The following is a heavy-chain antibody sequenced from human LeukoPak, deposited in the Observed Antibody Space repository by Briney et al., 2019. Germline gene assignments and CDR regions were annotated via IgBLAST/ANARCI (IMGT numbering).Heavy chain of an antibody. Sequence: GASVKVSCKASGYTFTSYGISWVRQAPGQGLEWMGWISAYNGNTNYAQKLQGRVTMTTDTSTSTAYMELRSLRSDDTAVYYCARVRFVYVWGSYPVPLGWGQGTLVTVSS. CDR3: ARVRFVYVWGSYPVPLG. D-gene: IGHD3-16*01. J-gene: IGHJ4*02. V-gene: IGHV1-18*01. CDR1: GYTFTSYG. CDR2: ISAYNGNT.